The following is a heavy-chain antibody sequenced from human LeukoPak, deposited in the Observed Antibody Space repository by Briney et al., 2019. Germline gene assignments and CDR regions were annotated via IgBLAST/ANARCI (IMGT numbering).Heavy chain of an antibody. V-gene: IGHV3-30-3*01. CDR3: ARDLPLYSSSFDLYYYYGMDV. D-gene: IGHD6-6*01. CDR2: ISYDGSNK. Sequence: GGSLRLSCAASGFTFSSYAMHWVRQAPGKGLEWVAVISYDGSNKYYADSAKGRFTISRDNSKNTLYLQMNSLRAEDTAVYYCARDLPLYSSSFDLYYYYGMDVWGQGTTVTVSS. J-gene: IGHJ6*02. CDR1: GFTFSSYA.